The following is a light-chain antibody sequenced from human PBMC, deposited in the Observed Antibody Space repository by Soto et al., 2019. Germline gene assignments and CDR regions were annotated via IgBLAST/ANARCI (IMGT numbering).Light chain of an antibody. CDR2: SNN. Sequence: QSVLTQPPSASGTPGQRFPISCSGRSSNIGSNTVNWYQQLPGTAPKLLIYSNNQRPSGVPDRFSGSKSGTSASLAISGLQSEDEADYYCAAWDDSLNGPVFGGGTKLTVL. V-gene: IGLV1-44*01. CDR3: AAWDDSLNGPV. CDR1: SSNIGSNT. J-gene: IGLJ2*01.